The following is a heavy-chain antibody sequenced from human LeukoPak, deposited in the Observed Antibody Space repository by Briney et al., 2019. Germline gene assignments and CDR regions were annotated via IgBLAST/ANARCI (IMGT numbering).Heavy chain of an antibody. CDR2: ISAYNGNT. CDR1: GYTFTSYG. J-gene: IGHJ5*02. V-gene: IGHV1-18*01. CDR3: ARGGELWFGESNWFDP. D-gene: IGHD3-10*01. Sequence: ASVKVSCKASGYTFTSYGISWVRQAPGQGLEWMGWISAYNGNTNYARKLQGRVTMTTDTSTSTAYMELRSLRSDDTAVYYCARGGELWFGESNWFDPWGQGTLVTVSS.